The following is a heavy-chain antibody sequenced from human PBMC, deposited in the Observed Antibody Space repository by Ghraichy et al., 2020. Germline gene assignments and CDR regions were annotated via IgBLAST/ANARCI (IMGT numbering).Heavy chain of an antibody. CDR2: ISATGYTT. J-gene: IGHJ4*02. D-gene: IGHD2-21*01. V-gene: IGHV3-23*01. Sequence: GGSLRLSCTASGFTFNNFVMTWVRQAPGKRLEWVATISATGYTTNYATSLRGRFTIARDNSKKTLYLQMKSLRAEDTAVYYCAKAVVGGDTYPPYFDSWGQGALVTVSS. CDR1: GFTFNNFV. CDR3: AKAVVGGDTYPPYFDS.